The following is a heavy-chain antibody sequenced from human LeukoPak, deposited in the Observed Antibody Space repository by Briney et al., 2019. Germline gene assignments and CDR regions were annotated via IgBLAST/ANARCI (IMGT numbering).Heavy chain of an antibody. J-gene: IGHJ4*02. Sequence: GGSLRLSCAASGLTFYSYGMSWVRQAPGKGLEWVSGISGSGDTTYYADSVKGRFTISRDDFRNTLYLQMNSLRAEDTAVYYCAKDPRVLRNFDYWGQGALVTVSS. CDR2: ISGSGDTT. CDR3: AKDPRVLRNFDY. V-gene: IGHV3-23*01. CDR1: GLTFYSYG. D-gene: IGHD5/OR15-5a*01.